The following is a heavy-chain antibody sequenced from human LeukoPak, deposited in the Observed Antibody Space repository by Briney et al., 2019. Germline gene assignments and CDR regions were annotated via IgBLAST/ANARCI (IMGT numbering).Heavy chain of an antibody. Sequence: SETLSLTCTVSGGSIGSYYWSWSRQPPGKGLEWIGYIYYSGSTNYNPSLKSRVAISVDTSKNQFSLKLSSVTAADTAVYYCASLGYCSSTSCPGYFDYWGQGTLVTVSS. CDR1: GGSIGSYY. CDR3: ASLGYCSSTSCPGYFDY. J-gene: IGHJ4*02. V-gene: IGHV4-59*01. CDR2: IYYSGST. D-gene: IGHD2-2*01.